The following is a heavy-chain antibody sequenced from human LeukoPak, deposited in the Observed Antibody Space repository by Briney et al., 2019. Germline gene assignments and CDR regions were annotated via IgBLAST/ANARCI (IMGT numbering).Heavy chain of an antibody. J-gene: IGHJ3*02. CDR3: AKESVAGDAFDI. V-gene: IGHV3-23*01. CDR2: IIGSGGST. Sequence: GGSLRLSCAASGFTFSYYAMSWVRQAPGKGLERVSAIIGSGGSTYYADSVKGRFTISRDNSKNTLSLQMNSLRAEDTAVYYCAKESVAGDAFDIWGQGTMVTVSS. CDR1: GFTFSYYA. D-gene: IGHD6-19*01.